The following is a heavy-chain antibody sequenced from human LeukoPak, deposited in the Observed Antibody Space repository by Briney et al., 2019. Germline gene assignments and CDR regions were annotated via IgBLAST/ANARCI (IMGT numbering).Heavy chain of an antibody. J-gene: IGHJ4*02. CDR2: MNPNSGNT. Sequence: ASVKVSCKASGYTFTSYDINWVRQATGQGLEWMGWMNPNSGNTGYARKFQGRVTMTRNTSISTAYMELSSLRSEDTAVYYCARAYCSSTSCYTSTDYWGQGTLVTVSS. CDR3: ARAYCSSTSCYTSTDY. D-gene: IGHD2-2*02. CDR1: GYTFTSYD. V-gene: IGHV1-8*01.